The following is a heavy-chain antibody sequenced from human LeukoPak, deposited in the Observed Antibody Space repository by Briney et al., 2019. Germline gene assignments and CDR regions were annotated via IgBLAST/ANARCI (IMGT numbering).Heavy chain of an antibody. CDR3: ARGLGYSSGWQGKTFDY. V-gene: IGHV4-34*01. CDR2: INHSGST. CDR1: GGSFSGYY. Sequence: PSETLSLTCAVYGGSFSGYYWSWIRQPPGKGLEWIGEINHSGSTNYNPSLKSRVTISVDTSKNQFSLKLSSVTAADTAVYYCARGLGYSSGWQGKTFDYWGQGTLVTVSS. J-gene: IGHJ4*02. D-gene: IGHD6-19*01.